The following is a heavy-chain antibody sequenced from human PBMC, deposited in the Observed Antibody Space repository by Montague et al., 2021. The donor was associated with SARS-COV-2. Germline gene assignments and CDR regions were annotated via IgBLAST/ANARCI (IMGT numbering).Heavy chain of an antibody. CDR1: GDSMSGSNSY. Sequence: SETLSLTCSVSGDSMSGSNSYWGWIRQPPGKGLESIGSISYTGSASYNASLKSRVTMSVDTSKNEFSLRLSSATASDTAVYYCARLYIQKTLVGASRRRWFDPGGQGTLVAVSS. J-gene: IGHJ5*02. D-gene: IGHD1-26*01. CDR2: ISYTGSA. V-gene: IGHV4-39*01. CDR3: ARLYIQKTLVGASRRRWFDP.